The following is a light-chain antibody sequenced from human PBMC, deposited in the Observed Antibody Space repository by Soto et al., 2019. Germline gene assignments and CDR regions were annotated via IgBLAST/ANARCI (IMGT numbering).Light chain of an antibody. J-gene: IGKJ2*01. CDR3: QEHHNWPSYT. Sequence: EIVMTQSPATLSVSPGERATLSCRASQSVSSNLAWDPQKRGQAPRLLLYGASTRATEIPARFSCSGSGTEFTLTISSPQSEDFAIQYCQEHHNWPSYTFGHGTKLEIK. CDR2: GAS. V-gene: IGKV3-15*01. CDR1: QSVSSN.